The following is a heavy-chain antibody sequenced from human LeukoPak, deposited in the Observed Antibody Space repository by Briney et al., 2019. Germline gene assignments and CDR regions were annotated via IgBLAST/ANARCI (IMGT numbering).Heavy chain of an antibody. D-gene: IGHD4-17*01. CDR2: IWYDGSNK. V-gene: IGHV3-33*01. CDR3: ARQWVRDYGDYRPFDY. CDR1: GFTFSSYG. J-gene: IGHJ4*02. Sequence: GGSLRLSCAASGFTFSSYGMHWVRQAPGKGLEWVAVIWYDGSNKYYADSVKGRFTISRDNSKNTLYLQMNSLRAEDTAVYYCARQWVRDYGDYRPFDYWGQGTLVTVSS.